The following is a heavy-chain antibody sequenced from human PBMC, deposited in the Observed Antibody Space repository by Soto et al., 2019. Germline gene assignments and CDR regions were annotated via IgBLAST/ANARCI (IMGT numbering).Heavy chain of an antibody. CDR3: ARNLYFEAGPYYFDY. Sequence: SETLSLTCTVSGGSISSYYWSWIRQPPGKGLEWIGYIYYSGSTYYNPSLKSRVTISVDTSKNQFSLKLSSVTAADTAVYYCARNLYFEAGPYYFDYWGQGTLVTVSS. D-gene: IGHD3-9*01. V-gene: IGHV4-59*12. CDR2: IYYSGST. CDR1: GGSISSYY. J-gene: IGHJ4*02.